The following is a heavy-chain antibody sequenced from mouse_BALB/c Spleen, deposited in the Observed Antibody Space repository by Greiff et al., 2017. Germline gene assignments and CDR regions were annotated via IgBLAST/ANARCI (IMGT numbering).Heavy chain of an antibody. CDR1: GFNIKDTY. D-gene: IGHD1-1*01. CDR3: ARPLIATVMHAMDY. V-gene: IGHV14-3*02. CDR2: SDPANGNT. J-gene: IGHJ4*01. Sequence: EVQLQESGAELVKPGASVKLSCTASGFNIKDTYMHWVKQRPEQGLEWIGRSDPANGNTKYNPKFQGKATITADTSSNTAYLQLSSLTSEDTSVYYCARPLIATVMHAMDYWGQGTSVTVSS.